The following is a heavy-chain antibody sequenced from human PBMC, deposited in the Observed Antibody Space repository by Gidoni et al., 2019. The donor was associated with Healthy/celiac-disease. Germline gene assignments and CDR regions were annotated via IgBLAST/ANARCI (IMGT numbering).Heavy chain of an antibody. CDR3: AKENPYYYDSSYYYGMDV. CDR1: GFTFSSYG. J-gene: IGHJ6*02. D-gene: IGHD3-22*01. Sequence: QVQLVESGGGVVQPGRSLRLSCAASGFTFSSYGMHWVRQAPGKGLEWVAVISYDGSNKYYADSVKGRFTISRDNSKNTLYLQMNSLRAEDTAVYYCAKENPYYYDSSYYYGMDVWGQGTTVTVSS. V-gene: IGHV3-30*18. CDR2: ISYDGSNK.